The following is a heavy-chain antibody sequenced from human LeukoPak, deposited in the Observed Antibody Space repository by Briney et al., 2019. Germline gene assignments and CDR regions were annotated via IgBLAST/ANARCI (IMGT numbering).Heavy chain of an antibody. CDR2: IHFDASIK. J-gene: IGHJ4*02. V-gene: IGHV3-30*02. D-gene: IGHD6-19*01. CDR3: AKGRSAGWYDFDY. CDR1: GLSFSTYG. Sequence: GGSLRLSCVASGLSFSTYGMHWVRQAPGKGLEWVTFIHFDASIKFYADSVKGRFSISRDNSKNTVYLQMNSLRPEDTAVYYCAKGRSAGWYDFDYWGQGTLATVSS.